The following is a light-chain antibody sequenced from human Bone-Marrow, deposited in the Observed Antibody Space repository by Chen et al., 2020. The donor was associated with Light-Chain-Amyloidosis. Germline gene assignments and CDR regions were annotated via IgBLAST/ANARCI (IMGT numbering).Light chain of an antibody. Sequence: SYVLTQPSSVSVAPGQTATIACGGNNIGPTSVHWYQQTPGQAPLLVVYDDSDRPSGIPGRLSGSNSGNTATLTISRVGAGDEADYYCQVWDRGSDRPVFGGGTKLTVL. CDR1: NIGPTS. CDR3: QVWDRGSDRPV. V-gene: IGLV3-21*02. CDR2: DDS. J-gene: IGLJ3*02.